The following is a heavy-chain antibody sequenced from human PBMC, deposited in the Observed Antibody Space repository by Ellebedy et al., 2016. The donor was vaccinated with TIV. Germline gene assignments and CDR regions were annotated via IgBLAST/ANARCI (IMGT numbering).Heavy chain of an antibody. Sequence: ASVKVSCXASGYTFTSYDIHWVRQAPGPGLEWMGWVNPNSGYTGYAQMFQGRVTMTRNTSINTAYMELRSLRSDDTAVYYCGTPMVGDFSYYYMDVWGKGTTVTVSS. CDR2: VNPNSGYT. CDR3: GTPMVGDFSYYYMDV. CDR1: GYTFTSYD. J-gene: IGHJ6*03. V-gene: IGHV1-8*01. D-gene: IGHD5-18*01.